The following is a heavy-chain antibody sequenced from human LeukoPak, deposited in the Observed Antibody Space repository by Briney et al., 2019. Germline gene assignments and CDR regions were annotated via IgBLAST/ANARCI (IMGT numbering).Heavy chain of an antibody. CDR2: INPKSGGT. CDR3: ARGALPVYYYDSSGYYFDY. J-gene: IGHJ4*02. Sequence: ASVKVSCKASGYTFTGYYMHWVRQAPGQGLEWMGRINPKSGGTNYAQKFQGRVTMTRDTSSSTAYMELSRLRSDDAAVYYCARGALPVYYYDSSGYYFDYWGQGTLVIVSS. V-gene: IGHV1-2*06. D-gene: IGHD3-22*01. CDR1: GYTFTGYY.